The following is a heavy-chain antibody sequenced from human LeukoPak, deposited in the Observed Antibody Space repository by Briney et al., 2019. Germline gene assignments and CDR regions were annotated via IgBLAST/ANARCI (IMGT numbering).Heavy chain of an antibody. Sequence: GASVKVSCKASGYTFTSYDINWVRQATGQGLEWMGWMNPNSGNTGYAQKFQGRVTMTRNTSISTAYMELSSLRSEDTAVYYCARGESSLIAVAAPPSDYWGQGTLVTVSS. J-gene: IGHJ4*02. D-gene: IGHD6-19*01. V-gene: IGHV1-8*01. CDR2: MNPNSGNT. CDR1: GYTFTSYD. CDR3: ARGESSLIAVAAPPSDY.